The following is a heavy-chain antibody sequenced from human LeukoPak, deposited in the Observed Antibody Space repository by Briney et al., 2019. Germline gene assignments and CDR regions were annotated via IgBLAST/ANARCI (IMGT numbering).Heavy chain of an antibody. CDR3: ARASGGYYDSSGSFDY. J-gene: IGHJ4*02. CDR2: ISYDGSNK. CDR1: GFTFSSYA. V-gene: IGHV3-30-3*01. Sequence: GGSLRLSCVASGFTFSSYAMYWVRQAPGKGLERVAVISYDGSNKYNADSVKGRFTISRDNSKNTLYLQMNSLRAEDTAVYHCARASGGYYDSSGSFDYWGQGTLVTVSS. D-gene: IGHD3-22*01.